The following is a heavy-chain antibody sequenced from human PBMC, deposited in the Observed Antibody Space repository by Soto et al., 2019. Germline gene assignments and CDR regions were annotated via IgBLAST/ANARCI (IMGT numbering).Heavy chain of an antibody. V-gene: IGHV3-23*01. CDR3: AKVATTEGLVRGDPSAYMDV. Sequence: SGGSLRLSCAASGFTFSSYAMSWVRQAPGKGLEWVSAISGSGGSTYYADSVKGRFTISRDNSKNTRDLQMNSLRAEDTAVYYCAKVATTEGLVRGDPSAYMDVWGQGSTVIVSS. CDR2: ISGSGGST. J-gene: IGHJ6*02. CDR1: GFTFSSYA. D-gene: IGHD3-10*01.